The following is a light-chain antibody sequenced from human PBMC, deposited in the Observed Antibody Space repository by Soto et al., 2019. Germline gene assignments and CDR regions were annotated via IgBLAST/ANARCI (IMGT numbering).Light chain of an antibody. V-gene: IGLV2-8*01. CDR1: SSDVGGYDY. CDR2: EVN. CDR3: SSYAGSNNLRM. J-gene: IGLJ3*02. Sequence: QSVLTQPPSASGSPGQSVTISCAGTSSDVGGYDYVSWYQQHPGKPPKLIIYEVNKRPSGVPDRFSGSKSANTASLTVSGLQAEDEADYYCSSYAGSNNLRMFGGGTKLTVL.